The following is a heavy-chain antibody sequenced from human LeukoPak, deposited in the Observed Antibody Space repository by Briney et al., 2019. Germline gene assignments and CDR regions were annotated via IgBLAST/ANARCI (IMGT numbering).Heavy chain of an antibody. V-gene: IGHV3-21*01. Sequence: PGGSLRLSCAASGFTFSSYSMNWVRQAPGKGLEWVSSISSSSSYIYYADSVKGRFTTSRDNAKNSLYLQMNSLRAEDTAVYYCARSRDYGDYYFDYWGQGTLVTVSS. CDR1: GFTFSSYS. J-gene: IGHJ4*02. CDR2: ISSSSSYI. D-gene: IGHD4-17*01. CDR3: ARSRDYGDYYFDY.